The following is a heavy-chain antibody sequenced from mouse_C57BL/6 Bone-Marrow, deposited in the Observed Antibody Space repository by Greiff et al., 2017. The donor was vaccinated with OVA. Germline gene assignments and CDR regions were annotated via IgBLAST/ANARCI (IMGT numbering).Heavy chain of an antibody. D-gene: IGHD2-1*01. CDR3: TTGDYGNYVGDAMDY. CDR2: IDPEDGDT. V-gene: IGHV14-1*01. Sequence: VQLQQSGAELVRPGASVKLSCTASGFNIKDYYMHWVKQRPEQGLEWIGRIDPEDGDTEYASKFQGKATMTAEPSSNTAYLQLSSLTSVTTAVYYCTTGDYGNYVGDAMDYWGQGTSVTVSS. CDR1: GFNIKDYY. J-gene: IGHJ4*01.